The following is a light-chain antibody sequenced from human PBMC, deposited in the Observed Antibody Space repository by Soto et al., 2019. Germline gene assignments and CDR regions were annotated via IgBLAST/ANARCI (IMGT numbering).Light chain of an antibody. CDR1: TSNIGAGYD. J-gene: IGLJ3*02. Sequence: QSVLTQPPSVSGAPGQRAIISCPGSTSNIGAGYDVHWYQQLPGTAPKLLIYSNSNRPSGVPDRLSGSKSGTSASLAITGLQVEDEADYYCQSYDSSLSAAVFGGGTKLTVL. V-gene: IGLV1-40*01. CDR2: SNS. CDR3: QSYDSSLSAAV.